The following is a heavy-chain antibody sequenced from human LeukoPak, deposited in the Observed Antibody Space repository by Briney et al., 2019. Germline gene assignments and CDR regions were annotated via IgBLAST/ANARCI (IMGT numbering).Heavy chain of an antibody. V-gene: IGHV4-61*02. CDR3: ARVVSGTWAFDY. D-gene: IGHD3-16*01. CDR2: IYTSGST. J-gene: IGHJ4*02. Sequence: SQTLSLTCAVSGGSISSGSYYWRWIRQPAGKGLEWIGRIYTSGSTNYNPSLKSRVTISVDTSKNQFSLKLSSVTAADTAVYYCARVVSGTWAFDYWGQGTLVTVSS. CDR1: GGSISSGSYY.